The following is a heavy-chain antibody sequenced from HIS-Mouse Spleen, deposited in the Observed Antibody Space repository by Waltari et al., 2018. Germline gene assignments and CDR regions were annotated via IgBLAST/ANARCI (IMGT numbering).Heavy chain of an antibody. J-gene: IGHJ5*02. Sequence: QVQLQQWGAGLLKPSETLSLTCAVYGGSFSGYYWSWIRQPPGRGLEWIGEINHSGSTNYTPSLKGRVTISVDTSKNQFSLKLSSVTAADTAVYYCARGVFVTRSGSYDEWFDPWGQGTLVTVSS. V-gene: IGHV4-34*01. D-gene: IGHD1-26*01. CDR2: INHSGST. CDR3: ARGVFVTRSGSYDEWFDP. CDR1: GGSFSGYY.